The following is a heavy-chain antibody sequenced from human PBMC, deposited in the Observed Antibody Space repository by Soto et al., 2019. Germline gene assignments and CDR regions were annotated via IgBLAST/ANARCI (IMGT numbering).Heavy chain of an antibody. Sequence: SVKVSCKASGGTFSSYAISWVRQAPGQGLEWMGGIIPIFGTANYAQKFQGRVTITADESTSTAYMELSSLRSEDTAVYYCAIDCRYCSGGSCYCYYGMDVWGQGTKVTVSS. J-gene: IGHJ6*02. CDR3: AIDCRYCSGGSCYCYYGMDV. D-gene: IGHD2-15*01. CDR2: IIPIFGTA. V-gene: IGHV1-69*13. CDR1: GGTFSSYA.